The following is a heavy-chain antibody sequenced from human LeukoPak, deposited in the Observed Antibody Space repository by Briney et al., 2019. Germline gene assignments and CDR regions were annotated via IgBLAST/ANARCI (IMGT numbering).Heavy chain of an antibody. Sequence: KPSETLPLTCAVYGGSFSGYYWSWIHQPQGKGLEWIGEINHSGSTNYNPSLKSRVTISVDTSKNQFSLKLSSVTAADTAVYYCASPVTTSADGNWFDPWGQGTLVTVSS. CDR3: ASPVTTSADGNWFDP. CDR1: GGSFSGYY. V-gene: IGHV4-34*01. D-gene: IGHD4-17*01. CDR2: INHSGST. J-gene: IGHJ5*02.